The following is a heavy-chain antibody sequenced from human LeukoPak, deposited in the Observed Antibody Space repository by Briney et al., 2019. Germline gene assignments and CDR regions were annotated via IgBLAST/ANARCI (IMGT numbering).Heavy chain of an antibody. V-gene: IGHV3-30*03. CDR1: GFTFSSYG. J-gene: IGHJ4*02. Sequence: PGGSLRLSCAASGFTFSSYGMHWVRQAPGKGLEWVAIISYDGSNKYYADSVKGRFTISRDNSKNTVYLQMNSLRAEDTAVYYCARGETSSYDYWGQGTLVTVSS. CDR3: ARGETSSYDY. CDR2: ISYDGSNK. D-gene: IGHD2-2*01.